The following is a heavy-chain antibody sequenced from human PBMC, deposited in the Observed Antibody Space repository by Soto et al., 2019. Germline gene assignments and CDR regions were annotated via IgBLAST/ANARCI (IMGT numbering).Heavy chain of an antibody. CDR1: GFTVSSNY. CDR2: IYSGGST. J-gene: IGHJ6*03. CDR3: ARAYVSGGSSTRRPYYYDMDF. D-gene: IGHD2-2*01. Sequence: EVQLVESGGGLVQPGGSLRLSCAASGFTVSSNYMSWVRQAPGKGLEWVSVIYSGGSTYYADSVKGRFTISRDNSKKTLYLQMNSRGAKDMAVYYCARAYVSGGSSTRRPYYYDMDFWGKGTPVTVSS. V-gene: IGHV3-66*01.